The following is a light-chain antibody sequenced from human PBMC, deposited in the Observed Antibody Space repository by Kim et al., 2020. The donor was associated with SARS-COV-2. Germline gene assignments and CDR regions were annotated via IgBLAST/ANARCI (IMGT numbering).Light chain of an antibody. V-gene: IGLV2-11*01. Sequence: QSALTHPRSVSGSPGQSVTISCTGTSSDVGGYNYVSWYQQHPGKAPKLMIYDVSKRPSGVPDRFSGSKSGDTASLTISGLQAEDEADYYCCSYAGSPSYVFGTGTKVTVL. J-gene: IGLJ1*01. CDR1: SSDVGGYNY. CDR3: CSYAGSPSYV. CDR2: DVS.